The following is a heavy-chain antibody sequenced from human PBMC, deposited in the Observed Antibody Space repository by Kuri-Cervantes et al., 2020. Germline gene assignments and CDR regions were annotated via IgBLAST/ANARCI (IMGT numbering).Heavy chain of an antibody. Sequence: GGSLRLSCAASGFTFSSYGMHWVRQAPGKGLEWVAVISYDGSNKYYADSVKGRFTISRDNSKNTLYLQMNSLRAEDTAVYYCAKDPYSGSPPDYWGQGTTVTVSS. V-gene: IGHV3-30*18. CDR2: ISYDGSNK. CDR1: GFTFSSYG. CDR3: AKDPYSGSPPDY. J-gene: IGHJ4*03. D-gene: IGHD1-26*01.